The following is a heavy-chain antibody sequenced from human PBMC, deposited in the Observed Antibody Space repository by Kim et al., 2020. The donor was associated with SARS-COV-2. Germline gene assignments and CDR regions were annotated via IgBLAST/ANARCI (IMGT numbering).Heavy chain of an antibody. Sequence: GGSLRLSCAASGFTFSSYAMHWVRQAPGKGLEWVAVISYDGSNKYYADSVKGRFTISRDNSKNTLYLQMNSLRAEDTAVYYCARWAVVPAAIWFYAFDIWGQGTMVTVSS. CDR2: ISYDGSNK. CDR1: GFTFSSYA. V-gene: IGHV3-30-3*01. J-gene: IGHJ3*02. CDR3: ARWAVVPAAIWFYAFDI. D-gene: IGHD2-2*01.